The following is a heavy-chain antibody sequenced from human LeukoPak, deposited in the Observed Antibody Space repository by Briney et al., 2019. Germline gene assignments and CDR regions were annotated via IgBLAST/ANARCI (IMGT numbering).Heavy chain of an antibody. D-gene: IGHD3-10*01. CDR1: GYTFSNYA. V-gene: IGHV7-4-1*02. Sequence: ASVKVSCKASGYTFSNYAMNWVRQAPGQGLEWMGWININTGNPTYAQGFTGRFVFSLDTSVSTAYLQISSLKAEDTAVYYCAKDISGSGSYYLDYWGQGTLVTVSS. J-gene: IGHJ4*02. CDR3: AKDISGSGSYYLDY. CDR2: ININTGNP.